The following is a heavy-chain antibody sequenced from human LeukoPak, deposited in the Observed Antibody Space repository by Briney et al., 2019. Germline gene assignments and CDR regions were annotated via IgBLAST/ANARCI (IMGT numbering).Heavy chain of an antibody. CDR1: GYTFTGYY. D-gene: IGHD3-22*01. CDR2: MNPNSGNT. CDR3: ARVIRRGYYAMGY. J-gene: IGHJ4*02. V-gene: IGHV1-8*03. Sequence: ASVKVSCKASGYTFTGYYMHWVRQATGQGLEWMGWMNPNSGNTGYAQKFQGRVTITRNTSISTAYMELSSLRSEDTAVYYCARVIRRGYYAMGYWGQGTLVTVSS.